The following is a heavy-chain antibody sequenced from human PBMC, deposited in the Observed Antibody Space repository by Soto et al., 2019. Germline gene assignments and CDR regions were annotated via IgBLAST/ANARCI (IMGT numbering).Heavy chain of an antibody. D-gene: IGHD3-16*02. Sequence: TLSLPCTVSGGSISSGGYYWSWIRQHPGKGLEWIGYIYYSGSTYYNPSLKSRVTISVDTSKNQFSLKLSSVTAADTAVYYCASLYDYVWGSYRFDPWGQGTLVTVSS. CDR3: ASLYDYVWGSYRFDP. CDR2: IYYSGST. CDR1: GGSISSGGYY. J-gene: IGHJ5*02. V-gene: IGHV4-31*03.